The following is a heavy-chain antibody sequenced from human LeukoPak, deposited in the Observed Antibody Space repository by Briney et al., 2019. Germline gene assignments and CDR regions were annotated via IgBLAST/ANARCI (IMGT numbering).Heavy chain of an antibody. D-gene: IGHD6-19*01. J-gene: IGHJ4*01. V-gene: IGHV3-33*01. CDR2: IWHDGSNE. CDR3: ARDMNSGCFFDY. CDR1: GFTFSSYA. Sequence: GGSLRLSCAASGFTFSSYAMHWVRQAPGKGLEWVAVIWHDGSNEYYADSVKGRFTISRDNSKNTLYLQMNSLRAEDTAVYYCARDMNSGCFFDYWGQEPLVTVSS.